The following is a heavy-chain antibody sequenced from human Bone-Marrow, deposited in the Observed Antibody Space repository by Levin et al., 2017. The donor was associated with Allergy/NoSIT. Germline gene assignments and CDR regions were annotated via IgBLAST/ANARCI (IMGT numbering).Heavy chain of an antibody. CDR2: ISLSGISI. CDR3: ARDVSDSSFPWFDP. CDR1: RFTFSDHN. J-gene: IGHJ5*02. Sequence: KAGGSLRLSCAASRFTFSDHNMSWIRQAPGKGLEWVSYISLSGISIRYADSVKGRFTISRDNVKNSLYLQMNSLRADDTAVYYCARDVSDSSFPWFDPWGQGTLVIVSS. D-gene: IGHD3-22*01. V-gene: IGHV3-11*01.